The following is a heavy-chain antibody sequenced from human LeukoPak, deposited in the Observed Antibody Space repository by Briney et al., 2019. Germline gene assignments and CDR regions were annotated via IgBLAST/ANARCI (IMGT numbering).Heavy chain of an antibody. V-gene: IGHV6-1*01. D-gene: IGHD3-22*01. CDR2: TYYRSKWYN. CDR1: GDXVSSNSAA. Sequence: SQTLSLTFAISGDXVSSNSAAWNWLRQSPSRGLEWLRMTYYRSKWYNDYAVSVKSRITINPYTSKNQFSLQLNSLTLEDTAVYHCAREATMIVVVTLFDYWGQGTLVTVSS. CDR3: AREATMIVVVTLFDY. J-gene: IGHJ4*02.